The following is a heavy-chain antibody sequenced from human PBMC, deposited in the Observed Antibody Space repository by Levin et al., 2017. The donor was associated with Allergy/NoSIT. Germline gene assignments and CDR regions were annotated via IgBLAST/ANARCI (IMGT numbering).Heavy chain of an antibody. D-gene: IGHD3-3*01. V-gene: IGHV3-48*02. CDR2: ISDGGSAV. J-gene: IGHJ6*02. CDR3: ARDMDVGGVSYGMDV. Sequence: PGGSLRLSCAGFGFSFSSYSINWVRQAPGKGLEWVAHISDGGSAVHYADSVKGRFTVSRDNAKNSLYLQMDSLRHEDTAVYYCARDMDVGGVSYGMDVWGQGTTVTVSS. CDR1: GFSFSSYS.